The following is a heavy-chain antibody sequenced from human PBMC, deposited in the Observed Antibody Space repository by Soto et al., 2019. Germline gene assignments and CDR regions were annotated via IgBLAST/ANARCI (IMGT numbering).Heavy chain of an antibody. Sequence: PSQTLSLTCAISGDSVSSKSAAWNWIRQSPSRGLEWLGRTFYRSKWSTDYAVSVKSRITISPDTSKNQFSLQLNSVTPEDTAVYYCTRALSGSYDSWGQGTMVTVYS. D-gene: IGHD1-26*01. CDR1: GDSVSSKSAA. CDR2: TFYRSKWST. J-gene: IGHJ5*01. V-gene: IGHV6-1*01. CDR3: TRALSGSYDS.